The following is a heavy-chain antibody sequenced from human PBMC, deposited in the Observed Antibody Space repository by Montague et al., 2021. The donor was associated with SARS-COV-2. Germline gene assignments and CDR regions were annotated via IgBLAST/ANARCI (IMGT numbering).Heavy chain of an antibody. CDR1: GFTFSCYA. V-gene: IGHV3-30-3*01. Sequence: SLRLSCAASGFTFSCYAMHWVRQAPGKGLEWVSVISYDGSNKFYADSVKGRFTISRDNSKNTLYLQMNSLRADDTAVYYCARVGYGSGSYWAFDIWGQGTMVTVSS. CDR3: ARVGYGSGSYWAFDI. J-gene: IGHJ3*02. CDR2: ISYDGSNK. D-gene: IGHD3-10*01.